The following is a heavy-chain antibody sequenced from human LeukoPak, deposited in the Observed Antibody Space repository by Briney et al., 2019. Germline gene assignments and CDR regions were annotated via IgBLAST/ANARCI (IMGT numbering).Heavy chain of an antibody. J-gene: IGHJ3*02. Sequence: PGRSLRLSCAASGFTFSSYAMHWVRQAPGKGLEGVAVISYDGSNKYYADSVKGRFTISRDNSKNTLYLQMNSLRAEDTAVYYCARPTWIQLWFDAFDIWGQGTMVTVSS. D-gene: IGHD5-18*01. CDR1: GFTFSSYA. V-gene: IGHV3-30-3*01. CDR2: ISYDGSNK. CDR3: ARPTWIQLWFDAFDI.